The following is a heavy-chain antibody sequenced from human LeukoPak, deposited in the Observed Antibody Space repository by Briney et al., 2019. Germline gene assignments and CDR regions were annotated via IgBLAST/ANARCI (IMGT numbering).Heavy chain of an antibody. CDR2: ISYGGSNK. V-gene: IGHV3-30*18. J-gene: IGHJ4*02. D-gene: IGHD2-21*02. Sequence: GGSLRLSCAASGFTFSSYGMRWVRQAPGKGLEWVAVISYGGSNKYYADSVKGRFTISRDNSNNTLYLQMNSLRAEDTAVYYCAKSGNGVTAIYFDYWGQGTLVTVSS. CDR1: GFTFSSYG. CDR3: AKSGNGVTAIYFDY.